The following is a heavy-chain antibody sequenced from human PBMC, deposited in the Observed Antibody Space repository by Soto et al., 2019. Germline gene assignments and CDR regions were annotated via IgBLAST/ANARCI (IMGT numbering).Heavy chain of an antibody. CDR3: ARGHRGGTDAFDI. CDR2: ISAYNGNT. V-gene: IGHV1-18*01. D-gene: IGHD2-15*01. Sequence: QVQLVQSGAEVKKPGASVKVSCKASGYTFTSFGISWVRQAPGQGLEWMGWISAYNGNTNYAENLQGRVTMTTDTSTSTAYMELSSLRSDDAAVSYCARGHRGGTDAFDIWGQGTMVTVSS. CDR1: GYTFTSFG. J-gene: IGHJ3*02.